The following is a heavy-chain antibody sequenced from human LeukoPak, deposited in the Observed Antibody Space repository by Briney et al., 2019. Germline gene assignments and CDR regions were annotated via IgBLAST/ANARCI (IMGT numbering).Heavy chain of an antibody. CDR1: GHTLSGYG. CDR3: ARDCSNGVCFPRDY. V-gene: IGHV1-18*01. Sequence: ASVKVSCKASGHTLSGYGISWVRQAPGQGLEWVGWITTYNGNRKYSEKFQGRVTMTTDTSTSTYYMEMRSLRSDDTAIYYCARDCSNGVCFPRDYWGQGTLVTVST. CDR2: ITTYNGNR. D-gene: IGHD2-8*01. J-gene: IGHJ4*02.